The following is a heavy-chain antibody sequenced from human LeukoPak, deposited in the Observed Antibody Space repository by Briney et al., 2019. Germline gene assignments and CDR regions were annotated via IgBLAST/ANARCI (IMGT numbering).Heavy chain of an antibody. CDR1: GFTFSMYW. CDR2: IKQDGSEK. J-gene: IGHJ4*02. V-gene: IGHV3-7*04. Sequence: GGSLRLSCAASGFTFSMYWMSWVRQAPGKGLEWVANIKQDGSEKYYVESVKGRFTISRDNAKNSLYLQMNSLRADDTAVYYCARDLLTGYFTDLTTFDYWGQGNLVTVSS. D-gene: IGHD3-9*01. CDR3: ARDLLTGYFTDLTTFDY.